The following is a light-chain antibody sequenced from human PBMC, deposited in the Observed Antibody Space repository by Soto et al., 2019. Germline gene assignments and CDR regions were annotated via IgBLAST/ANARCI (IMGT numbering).Light chain of an antibody. J-gene: IGKJ2*01. V-gene: IGKV1-9*01. CDR2: AAS. Sequence: DIQLTQSPSFLSASVGDRVTSTCRASQATSSSLAWYQHNPGKAPKLLIYAASTLQNGVPSSFSGSGSGREFTLTISSLQPEDFATYYCQHLNDYRYTFGQGTKGQIK. CDR1: QATSSS. CDR3: QHLNDYRYT.